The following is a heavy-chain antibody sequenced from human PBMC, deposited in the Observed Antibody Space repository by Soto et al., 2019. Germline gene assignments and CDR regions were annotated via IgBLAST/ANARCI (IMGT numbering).Heavy chain of an antibody. V-gene: IGHV4-59*06. D-gene: IGHD2-2*02. CDR2: LYYSGST. CDR1: GGSSINFG. J-gene: IGHJ4*02. CDR3: ASESPPQQYCSSTSCYIDY. Sequence: SETLSLTWTVAGGSSINFGWGWIRKPQWKGLEWIGYLYYSGSTYYNPSLKSRVTIYVDTSKNQFSLKLRSVTAADTAVYYCASESPPQQYCSSTSCYIDYWGQGTLVTVSS.